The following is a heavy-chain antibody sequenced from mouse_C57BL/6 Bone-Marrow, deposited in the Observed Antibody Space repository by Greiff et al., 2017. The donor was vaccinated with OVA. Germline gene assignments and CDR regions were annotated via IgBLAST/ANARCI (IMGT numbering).Heavy chain of an antibody. CDR3: TRDGIVKRGWFAY. CDR2: ISSGGDYI. D-gene: IGHD2-5*01. V-gene: IGHV5-9-1*02. Sequence: EVKLMESGEGLVKPGGSLKLSCAASGFTFSSYAMSWVRQTPEKRLEWVAYISSGGDYIYYADTVKGRFTISRDNARNTLYLQMSRLKSEDTAMYYCTRDGIVKRGWFAYWGQGTLVTVSA. J-gene: IGHJ3*01. CDR1: GFTFSSYA.